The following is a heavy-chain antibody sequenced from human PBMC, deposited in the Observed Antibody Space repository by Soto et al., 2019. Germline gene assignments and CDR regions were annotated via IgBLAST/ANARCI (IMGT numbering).Heavy chain of an antibody. D-gene: IGHD6-19*01. CDR2: ISCCGGST. V-gene: IGHV3-23*01. CDR3: AKADGEQWLIPHLDN. Sequence: GGSLRLSCEASGFNFKKFAMGWVRQAPGEGLEWVSGISCCGGSTFYADSVKGRFSLARDDSKNTLSLQLNSLRVEDTAHYYCAKADGEQWLIPHLDNWGQGTQVTVSS. CDR1: GFNFKKFA. J-gene: IGHJ1*01.